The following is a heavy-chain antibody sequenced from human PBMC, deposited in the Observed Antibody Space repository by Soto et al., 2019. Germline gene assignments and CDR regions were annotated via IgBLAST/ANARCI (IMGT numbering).Heavy chain of an antibody. CDR3: ARHADPLGGLGAYFDS. J-gene: IGHJ4*02. CDR2: IDYYGST. V-gene: IGHV4-59*08. Sequence: SETLSLTCTVSGGSISGYYWSWIRQPPGKRLEWIGYIDYYGSTNYNPSLKSRVTISVDTSKKQFSLNLGSVTAADTAVYYCARHADPLGGLGAYFDSWGQGTLVTVSS. D-gene: IGHD2-15*01. CDR1: GGSISGYY.